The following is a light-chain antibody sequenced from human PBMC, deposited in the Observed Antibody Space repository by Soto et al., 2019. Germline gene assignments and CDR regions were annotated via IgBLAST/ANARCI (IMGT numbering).Light chain of an antibody. J-gene: IGLJ2*01. CDR2: EVS. CDR3: SSYAGINIPVV. V-gene: IGLV2-8*01. CDR1: SSDVGGYNC. Sequence: QSVLTQAPSASGSPGQSVTISCTGTSSDVGGYNCVSWYQQHPGKAPKLMIYEVSKRPSGVPDRFSGSKSGNTASLTVSGLHAEDEADYYCSSYAGINIPVVFGGGTKLTVL.